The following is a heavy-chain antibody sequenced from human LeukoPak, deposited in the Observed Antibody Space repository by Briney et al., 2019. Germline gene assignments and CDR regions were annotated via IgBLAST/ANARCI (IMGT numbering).Heavy chain of an antibody. CDR3: ARAGSYDSSGYYYPPLDY. V-gene: IGHV1-46*01. CDR2: INPSGGST. CDR1: GYTFTSYY. D-gene: IGHD3-22*01. Sequence: GASVKVSCKASGYTFTSYYMHWVRQAPGQGLEWMGIINPSGGSTSYAQKFQGRVTMTRDTSTCTVYMELSSLRSEDTAVYYCARAGSYDSSGYYYPPLDYWGQGTLVTVSS. J-gene: IGHJ4*02.